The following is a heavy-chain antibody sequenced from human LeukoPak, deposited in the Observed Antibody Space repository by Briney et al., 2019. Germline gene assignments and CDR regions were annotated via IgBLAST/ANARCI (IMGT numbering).Heavy chain of an antibody. CDR1: GGTFSSYA. CDR3: AQRPSSSSYYYYGMDV. J-gene: IGHJ6*02. Sequence: GASVKVSCKASGGTFSSYAIIWVRQAPGQGLEWMGRIIPILGIANYAQKFQGRVTITADKSTSTAYMELSSLRPEDTAVYYCAQRPSSSSYYYYGMDVWGQGTTVTVSS. V-gene: IGHV1-69*04. CDR2: IIPILGIA. D-gene: IGHD6-13*01.